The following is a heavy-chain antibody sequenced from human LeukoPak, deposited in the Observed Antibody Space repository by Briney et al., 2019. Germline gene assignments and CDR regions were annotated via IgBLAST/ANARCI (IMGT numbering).Heavy chain of an antibody. CDR3: ASYSFWSEGYFDY. CDR2: IYYSGST. CDR1: GGSMSSYY. J-gene: IGHJ4*02. D-gene: IGHD3-3*01. V-gene: IGHV4-59*08. Sequence: SETLSLTCTVSGGSMSSYYWSWIRQPPGKGLEWIGYIYYSGSTNYNPSLKSRVTISVDTSKNQFSLKLSSVTAADTAVYYCASYSFWSEGYFDYWGQGTLVTVSS.